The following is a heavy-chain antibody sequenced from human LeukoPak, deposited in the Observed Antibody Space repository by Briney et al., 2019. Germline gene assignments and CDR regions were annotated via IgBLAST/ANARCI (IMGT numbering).Heavy chain of an antibody. CDR3: AKTTTGYSSGRFPGWPVDY. D-gene: IGHD6-19*01. CDR1: GFTFSRYA. V-gene: IGHV3-23*01. CDR2: IFGSGGSQ. J-gene: IGHJ4*02. Sequence: PGGSLRLSCAASGFTFSRYAMYWVRQAPGKGVEWGSGIFGSGGSQHYAASVQGEFTISRDNSKNTVYLQMNSLRAEDTAVYYCAKTTTGYSSGRFPGWPVDYWGQGTLVTVSS.